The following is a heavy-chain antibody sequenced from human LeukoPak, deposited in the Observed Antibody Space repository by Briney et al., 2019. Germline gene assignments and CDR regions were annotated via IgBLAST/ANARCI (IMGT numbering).Heavy chain of an antibody. CDR3: ASVYYYDSSGYYSYPLYFDY. D-gene: IGHD3-22*01. V-gene: IGHV4-39*01. J-gene: IGHJ4*02. CDR1: GGSFSGYY. Sequence: PSETLSLTCAVYGGSFSGYYWGWIRQPPGKGLEWIGSIYYSGSTYYNPSLKSRVTISVDTSKNQFSLKLSSVTAADTAVYYCASVYYYDSSGYYSYPLYFDYWGQGTLVTVSS. CDR2: IYYSGST.